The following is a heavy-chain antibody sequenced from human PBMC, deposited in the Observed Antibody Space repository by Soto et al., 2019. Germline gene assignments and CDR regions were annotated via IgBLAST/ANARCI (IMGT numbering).Heavy chain of an antibody. Sequence: ASVKVSCKASGYTFTGYYMHWVRQAPGQGLEWMGWINPNSGGTNYAQKFQGWVTMTRDTSISTAYMELSRLRSDDTAVYYCARGHYDILTGYYKTYYFDYWGQGTLVTVSS. V-gene: IGHV1-2*04. J-gene: IGHJ4*02. D-gene: IGHD3-9*01. CDR2: INPNSGGT. CDR3: ARGHYDILTGYYKTYYFDY. CDR1: GYTFTGYY.